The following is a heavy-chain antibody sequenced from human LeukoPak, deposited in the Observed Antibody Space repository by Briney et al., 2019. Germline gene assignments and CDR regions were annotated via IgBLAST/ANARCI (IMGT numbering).Heavy chain of an antibody. D-gene: IGHD5-18*01. V-gene: IGHV3-64*01. Sequence: GGSLRLSCAASGFTFSSYAMHWVRQAPGKGLEYVSAISSNGGSTYYANSVKGRFTISRDNSKNTLYLQMGSQRAEDMAVYYCARGAAMASFDYWGQGTLVTVSS. J-gene: IGHJ4*02. CDR3: ARGAAMASFDY. CDR1: GFTFSSYA. CDR2: ISSNGGST.